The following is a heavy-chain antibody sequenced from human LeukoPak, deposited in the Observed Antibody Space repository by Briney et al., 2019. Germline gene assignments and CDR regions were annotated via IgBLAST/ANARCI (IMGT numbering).Heavy chain of an antibody. CDR2: IDNDGST. CDR3: AKGHRVVYTDPINL. CDR1: GDSMSSGTYY. Sequence: SETLSLTCTVSGDSMSSGTYYWGWIRQPPGKGLEWIGSIDNDGSTYYSPSLKSRVTISVDTSKNQFTLNLSSVTAADTAVYYCAKGHRVVYTDPINLWGQGTLVTVSS. D-gene: IGHD2-2*02. V-gene: IGHV4-39*01. J-gene: IGHJ1*01.